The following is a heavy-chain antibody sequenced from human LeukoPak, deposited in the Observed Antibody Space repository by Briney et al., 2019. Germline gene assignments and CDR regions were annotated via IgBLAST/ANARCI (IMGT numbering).Heavy chain of an antibody. CDR3: ARDPSDWDRGMYYFDY. CDR2: INPNSGGT. J-gene: IGHJ4*02. V-gene: IGHV1-2*02. D-gene: IGHD3-9*01. Sequence: AASVKVSCKASGYTFTGYYMHWVRQAPGQGLEWMGWINPNSGGTNYAQKFQGRVTMTTDTSISTAYMELSRLRSDDTAVYYCARDPSDWDRGMYYFDYWGQGTLVTVSS. CDR1: GYTFTGYY.